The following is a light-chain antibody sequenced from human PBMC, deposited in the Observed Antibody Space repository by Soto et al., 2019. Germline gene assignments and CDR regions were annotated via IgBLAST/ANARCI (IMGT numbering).Light chain of an antibody. CDR3: QTWGAGHVV. Sequence: QSVLTQSPSASASPGASVKLTCTLSSGHSSYAIAWHQQQPEKGPRYLMKVKSDGSHTKGDWIPDRFSGSSSGAERYLTSSSLQSEDEADYYCQTWGAGHVVFGGGTKVTVL. J-gene: IGLJ2*01. V-gene: IGLV4-69*01. CDR2: VKSDGSH. CDR1: SGHSSYA.